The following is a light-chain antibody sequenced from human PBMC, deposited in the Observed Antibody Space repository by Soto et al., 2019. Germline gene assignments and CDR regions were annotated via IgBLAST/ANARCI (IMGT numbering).Light chain of an antibody. CDR3: QQYGSSPWT. V-gene: IGKV3-20*01. CDR1: QSVTSSY. CDR2: GAS. J-gene: IGKJ1*01. Sequence: EIVLTQSPGTLSLSPGERATLTCRASQSVTSSYLAWYQQKPGQAPRLLIYGASSRATRLPDRFSGSGSGTDFALTISRLAPEDLAEYYCQQYGSSPWTFGQGTKVEIK.